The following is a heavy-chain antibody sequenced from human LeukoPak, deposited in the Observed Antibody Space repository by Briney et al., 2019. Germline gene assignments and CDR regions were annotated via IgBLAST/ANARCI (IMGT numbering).Heavy chain of an antibody. CDR2: ITTSSSYI. Sequence: GGSLRLSCATSGFTFSNSDMNWVRQAPGKGLEWVSSITTSSSYIYYAESVRGRFTISGDNAKNSLYLQMDNLRAEDTAVYYCARSGCPGGSCYLRYSWLDLWGRGTLVTVSS. CDR1: GFTFSNSD. CDR3: ARSGCPGGSCYLRYSWLDL. D-gene: IGHD2-15*01. V-gene: IGHV3-21*01. J-gene: IGHJ5*02.